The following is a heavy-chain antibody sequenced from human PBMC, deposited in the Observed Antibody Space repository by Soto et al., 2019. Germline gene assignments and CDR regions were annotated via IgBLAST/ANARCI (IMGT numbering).Heavy chain of an antibody. D-gene: IGHD3-10*01. J-gene: IGHJ4*02. CDR1: GFSFGSYA. CDR2: ISGSDGKT. V-gene: IGHV3-23*01. CDR3: ARWSYLVY. Sequence: GGSLRLSCAASGFSFGSYALSWVRQAPGKGLEWVSTISGSDGKTFYADAVKGRFSISRDTSQNTLYLQMNSLRADDTAIYYCARWSYLVYWGQGTRVTVFS.